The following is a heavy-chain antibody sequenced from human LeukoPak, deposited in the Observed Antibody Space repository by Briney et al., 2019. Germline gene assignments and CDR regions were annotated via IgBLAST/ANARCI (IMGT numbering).Heavy chain of an antibody. CDR1: GYTFTNYY. V-gene: IGHV1-46*03. J-gene: IGHJ4*02. D-gene: IGHD3-22*01. Sequence: ASVKVSCKASGYTFTNYYVHWVRQAPGQGLEWMGVINPSGGSTNYAQKFQGRVTMTRDTSTSTVYMELSSLRSEDTAVYYCARDKTKTYYYDSSGYGTSFDYWGQGTLVTVSS. CDR3: ARDKTKTYYYDSSGYGTSFDY. CDR2: INPSGGST.